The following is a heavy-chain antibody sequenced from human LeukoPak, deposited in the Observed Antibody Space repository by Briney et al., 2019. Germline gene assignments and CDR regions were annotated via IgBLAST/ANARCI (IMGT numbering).Heavy chain of an antibody. CDR2: ISSSGSTI. V-gene: IGHV3-48*03. CDR3: ARGGVRGILLPVDY. J-gene: IGHJ4*02. CDR1: GFAFSSYE. Sequence: TGGSLRLSCAASGFAFSSYEMNWVRQAPGKGLEWVSYISSSGSTIYYADSVKGRFTISRDNAKNSLYLQMNSLRAEDTAVYYCARGGVRGILLPVDYWGQGTLVTVSS. D-gene: IGHD3-10*01.